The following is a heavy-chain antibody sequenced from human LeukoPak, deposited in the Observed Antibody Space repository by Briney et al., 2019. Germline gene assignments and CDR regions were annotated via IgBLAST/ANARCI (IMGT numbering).Heavy chain of an antibody. CDR3: ARGVVAARIGLGWFDP. CDR1: GGAFNGYY. CDR2: INHSGST. J-gene: IGHJ5*02. Sequence: SEALSLTFAVYGGAFNGYYWSWIRQPPGKGVEGIGEINHSGSTNYNPSLKSRVTISVDTSKNQFSLKLSSVTAADTAVYYCARGVVAARIGLGWFDPWGQGTLVTVSS. V-gene: IGHV4-34*01. D-gene: IGHD6-6*01.